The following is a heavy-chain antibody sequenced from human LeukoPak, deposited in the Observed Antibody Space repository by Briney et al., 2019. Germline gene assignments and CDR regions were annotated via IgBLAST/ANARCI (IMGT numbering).Heavy chain of an antibody. Sequence: ASVKVSCKASGYTFTSYDINWVREATGQGREWMGWMNPNSGNTGYAQKFQGRVTMTRNTSISTAYMELSSLRSEDTAVYYCARRRWVNRQQSSGIDPWGQGTLVTVSS. D-gene: IGHD3-10*01. CDR3: ARRRWVNRQQSSGIDP. V-gene: IGHV1-8*01. CDR1: GYTFTSYD. CDR2: MNPNSGNT. J-gene: IGHJ5*02.